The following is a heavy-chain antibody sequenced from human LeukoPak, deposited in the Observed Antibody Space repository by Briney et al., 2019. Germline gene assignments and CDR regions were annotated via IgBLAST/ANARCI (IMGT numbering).Heavy chain of an antibody. J-gene: IGHJ5*02. CDR1: GFTFSTYA. Sequence: GGSLRLSCAASGFTFSTYAMSWVRQAPGKGLEWASTISGSGSSTYYADSVKGRFTISRDSSKNTLYLQMNSLRAEDTAVYYCAKSGVPAAMSWFDPWGQGTLVTVSS. V-gene: IGHV3-23*01. CDR3: AKSGVPAAMSWFDP. CDR2: ISGSGSST. D-gene: IGHD2-2*01.